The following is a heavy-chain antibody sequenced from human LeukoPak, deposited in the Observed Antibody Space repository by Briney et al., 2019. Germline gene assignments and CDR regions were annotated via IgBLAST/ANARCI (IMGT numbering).Heavy chain of an antibody. CDR1: GGSINISNYH. Sequence: EASETLSLTCIVSGGSINISNYHWGWIRQPPGKGPEWIGSIHYSGSTYYNASLRSRVTMSVDTSKSQFSLKLSSVTAADTAVYYCARGRAYYDFWGGYGAWYFDYWGQGTLVTVSS. CDR2: IHYSGST. D-gene: IGHD3-3*01. CDR3: ARGRAYYDFWGGYGAWYFDY. V-gene: IGHV4-39*01. J-gene: IGHJ4*02.